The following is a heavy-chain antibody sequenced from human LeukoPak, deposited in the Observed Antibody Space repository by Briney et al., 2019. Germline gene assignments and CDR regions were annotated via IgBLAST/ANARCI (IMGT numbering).Heavy chain of an antibody. CDR2: IPYDGSNK. J-gene: IGHJ5*02. CDR3: ARSYGDSHWFDP. CDR1: GFTFSSYA. V-gene: IGHV3-30-3*01. Sequence: GGSLRLSCAASGFTFSSYAMHWVRQAPGKGLEWVAVIPYDGSNKYYADSVKGRFTISRDNSKNTLYLQMNSLRAEDTAVYYCARSYGDSHWFDPWGQGTLVTVSS. D-gene: IGHD4-17*01.